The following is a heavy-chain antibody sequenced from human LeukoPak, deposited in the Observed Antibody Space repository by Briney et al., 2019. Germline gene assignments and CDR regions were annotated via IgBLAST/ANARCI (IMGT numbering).Heavy chain of an antibody. CDR3: ARDGEGAAPLVDY. J-gene: IGHJ4*02. D-gene: IGHD3-10*01. V-gene: IGHV1-69*04. CDR1: GGTFSSYA. CDR2: IIPILGIA. Sequence: ASVKVSCKASGGTFSSYAISWVRQAPGQGLEWMGRIIPILGIANYAQKFQGRVTITADKSTSTAYMELSSLRSDDTAVYYCARDGEGAAPLVDYWGQGTLVTVSS.